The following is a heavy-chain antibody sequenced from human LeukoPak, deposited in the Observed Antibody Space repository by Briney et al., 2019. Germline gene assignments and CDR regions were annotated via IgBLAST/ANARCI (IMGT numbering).Heavy chain of an antibody. Sequence: ASVKVSCKASGYTFTVYYMHWVRQAPGQGLEWMGWINPNSGGTNYAQKLQGRVTMTTDTSTNTAYMEVRSLRSDDTAVYYCARDQEFGIAAVKSWFDPWGQGTLVTVSS. CDR2: INPNSGGT. CDR3: ARDQEFGIAAVKSWFDP. CDR1: GYTFTVYY. D-gene: IGHD6-13*01. V-gene: IGHV1-2*02. J-gene: IGHJ5*02.